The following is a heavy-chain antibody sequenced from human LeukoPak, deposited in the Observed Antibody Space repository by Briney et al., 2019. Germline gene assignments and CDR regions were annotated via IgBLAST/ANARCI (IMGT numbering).Heavy chain of an antibody. Sequence: SQTLSLTCTVSGGSISSGGYYWSWIRQPPGKGLEWIGYIYHSGSTYYNPSLKSRVTISVDTSKNQFSLKLSSATAADTAVYYCARGRSLAAAGRALNYWGQGTLVTVSS. CDR3: ARGRSLAAAGRALNY. CDR1: GGSISSGGYY. J-gene: IGHJ4*02. CDR2: IYHSGST. D-gene: IGHD6-13*01. V-gene: IGHV4-30-2*01.